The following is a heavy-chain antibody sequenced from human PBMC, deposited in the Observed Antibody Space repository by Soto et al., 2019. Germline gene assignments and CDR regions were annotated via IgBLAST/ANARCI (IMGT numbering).Heavy chain of an antibody. D-gene: IGHD3-3*01. CDR3: ARVRDWFDP. V-gene: IGHV4-39*07. Sequence: SETLSLTCNVSGGSIRSSSYYWGWIRQPPGKGLEWIGEIYHGLSIAYNPSLKSRVTISVDTSKNQFSLRLTSVTAADTAVYYCARVRDWFDPWGQGTLVTVSS. CDR2: IYHGLSI. CDR1: GGSIRSSSYY. J-gene: IGHJ5*02.